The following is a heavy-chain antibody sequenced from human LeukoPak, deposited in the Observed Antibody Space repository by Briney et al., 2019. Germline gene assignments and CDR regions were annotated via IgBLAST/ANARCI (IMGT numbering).Heavy chain of an antibody. CDR1: GFIVSNNY. J-gene: IGHJ4*02. CDR2: IYSGGST. Sequence: GGSLRLSCAVSGFIVSNNYMTWVRQAPGKGLECVSLIYSGGSTFYVDSVKGRFSISRDTSKNTPYLQMDSLRAEDSAVYYCARVNPTYSSSGHAEYFFDHWGQGTLVTVSS. D-gene: IGHD6-13*01. CDR3: ARVNPTYSSSGHAEYFFDH. V-gene: IGHV3-53*01.